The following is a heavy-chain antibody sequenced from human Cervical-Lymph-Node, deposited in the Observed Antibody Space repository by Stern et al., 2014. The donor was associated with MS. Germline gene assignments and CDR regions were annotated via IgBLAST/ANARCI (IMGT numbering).Heavy chain of an antibody. CDR2: ISYDGSQE. J-gene: IGHJ4*02. CDR1: GFTFNSYG. V-gene: IGHV3-30*18. CDR3: AKAEYSSSWPPAY. D-gene: IGHD6-13*01. Sequence: MQLVESGGGVVQPGRSLRLSCAASGFTFNSYGMHWVRQAPGKGLEWVAVISYDGSQEYYADSVRGRFTISRDKSKNTMFLQMNSLRAEDTAVYYCAKAEYSSSWPPAYWGQGTLVIVSS.